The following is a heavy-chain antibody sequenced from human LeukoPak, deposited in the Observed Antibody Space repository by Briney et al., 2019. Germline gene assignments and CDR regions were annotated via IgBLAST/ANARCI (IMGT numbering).Heavy chain of an antibody. J-gene: IGHJ3*02. CDR2: IIPIFGTA. CDR3: ARDSYGDYVERRDAFDI. D-gene: IGHD4-17*01. V-gene: IGHV1-69*13. Sequence: WASVKVSCKASGGTFSNYAISWVRQAPGQGLEWMGGIIPIFGTANYAQKFQGRVTITADESTSTAYMELSSLRSEDTAVYYCARDSYGDYVERRDAFDIWGQGTMVTVSS. CDR1: GGTFSNYA.